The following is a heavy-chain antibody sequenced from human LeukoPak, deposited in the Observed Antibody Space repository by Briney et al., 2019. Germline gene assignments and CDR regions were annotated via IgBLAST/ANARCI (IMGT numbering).Heavy chain of an antibody. CDR2: ISSSRSYI. D-gene: IGHD2-2*01. V-gene: IGHV3-21*01. CDR3: AGDRYCSSTSCYADFDY. Sequence: GGSLRLSCAASGFTFSSYSMNCVRQAPGEGLEWVSSISSSRSYIYYADSVKGRFTISRDNAKNSLYLQMNSLRAEDTAVYYCAGDRYCSSTSCYADFDYWGQGTLVTVSS. CDR1: GFTFSSYS. J-gene: IGHJ4*02.